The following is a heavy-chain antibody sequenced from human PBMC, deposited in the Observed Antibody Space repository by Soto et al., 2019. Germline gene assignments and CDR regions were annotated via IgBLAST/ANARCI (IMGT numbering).Heavy chain of an antibody. V-gene: IGHV4-59*01. CDR3: ASMIGDPVLSFDS. CDR1: GGSISSYY. CDR2: IFYSGST. J-gene: IGHJ5*01. Sequence: QVQLQESGPGLVKPSETLSLTCTVSGGSISSYYWSWIRQPPGKGLEWIGFIFYSGSTSYNPSLKCRIXLSIDTSEYQFSLQLNSVTAADTAVYYCASMIGDPVLSFDSWGQGTLVAVSS. D-gene: IGHD3-10*02.